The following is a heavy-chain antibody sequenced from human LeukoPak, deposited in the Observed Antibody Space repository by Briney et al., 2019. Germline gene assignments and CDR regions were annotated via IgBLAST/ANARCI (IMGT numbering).Heavy chain of an antibody. D-gene: IGHD2-2*02. CDR3: ARGDPLLYLGN. V-gene: IGHV4-31*03. Sequence: SETLSLTCTVSGGSISSGGYYWRWIRQHPGKGLEWIGYIYYSGSTYYNPSLKSRVTISVDTSKNQFSLKLSSVTAADTAVYYCARGDPLLYLGNWGQGTLVTVSS. CDR1: GGSISSGGYY. CDR2: IYYSGST. J-gene: IGHJ4*02.